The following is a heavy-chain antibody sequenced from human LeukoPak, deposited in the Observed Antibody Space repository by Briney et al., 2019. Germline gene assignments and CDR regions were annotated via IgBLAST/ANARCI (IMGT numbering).Heavy chain of an antibody. CDR1: GGSISSYY. Sequence: SETLSLTCTVSGGSISSYYWSWIRQPPGKGLEWIGYIYHSGSTYYNPSLKSRVTISVDRSKNQFSLKLSSVTAADTAVYYCARGSRRLGELSLYALDAFDIWGQGTMVTVSS. CDR2: IYHSGST. CDR3: ARGSRRLGELSLYALDAFDI. J-gene: IGHJ3*02. D-gene: IGHD3-16*02. V-gene: IGHV4-59*12.